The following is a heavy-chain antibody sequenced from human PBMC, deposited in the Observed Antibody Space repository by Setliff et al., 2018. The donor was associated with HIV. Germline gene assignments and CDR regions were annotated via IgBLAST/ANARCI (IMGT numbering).Heavy chain of an antibody. J-gene: IGHJ4*02. CDR3: ATGGIPAFFDY. CDR2: IIPIFGTA. CDR1: GGTFSRYA. Sequence: GASVKVSCKASGGTFSRYATSWVRQAPGQGLEWMGGIIPIFGTANYAQKFQGRVTITADTSTDTAYMELSSLRSEDTAVYYCATGGIPAFFDYWGQGTLVTVSS. V-gene: IGHV1-69*06. D-gene: IGHD2-15*01.